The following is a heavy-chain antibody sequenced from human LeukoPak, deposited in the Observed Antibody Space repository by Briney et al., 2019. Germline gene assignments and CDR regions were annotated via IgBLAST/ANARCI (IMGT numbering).Heavy chain of an antibody. CDR3: AKDRSSSFSGFLEY. J-gene: IGHJ4*02. D-gene: IGHD6-6*01. CDR2: MSYSGSST. V-gene: IGHV3-23*01. Sequence: PGGSLRLSCAASGFTFSSYAMNWVRQAPGKGLEWVSAMSYSGSSTYYADSVKGRFTISRDNSKNTLYLQMNSLRAEDTGVYYCAKDRSSSFSGFLEYWGQGTLVTVSS. CDR1: GFTFSSYA.